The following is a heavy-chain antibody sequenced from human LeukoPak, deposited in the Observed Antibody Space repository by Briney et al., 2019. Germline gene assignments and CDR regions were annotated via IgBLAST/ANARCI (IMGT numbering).Heavy chain of an antibody. CDR3: ARLGYCDSGNCFSARPFDR. CDR1: GFMFNTYA. D-gene: IGHD2-15*01. CDR2: IQYDGSIQ. J-gene: IGHJ5*02. V-gene: IGHV3-30*02. Sequence: GGSLRLSCAASGFMFNTYAMHWARQAPGKGLEWTAFIQYDGSIQYYADSVKGRFTISRDNSKDSLYLEVSSLRPEDTAVYYCARLGYCDSGNCFSARPFDRWGQGTPVTVSS.